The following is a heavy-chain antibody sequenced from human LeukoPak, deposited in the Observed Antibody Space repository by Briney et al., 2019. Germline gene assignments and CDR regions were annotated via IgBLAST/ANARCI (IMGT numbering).Heavy chain of an antibody. V-gene: IGHV3-23*01. CDR3: AGRVTGYSSGYVY. CDR1: GFTFSSYS. J-gene: IGHJ4*02. Sequence: GGSLRPSCAASGFTFSSYSMNWVRQAPGKGLDWVSVISGSAHKIRYADSVKGRFTISRDNSENIVYLQMNNLRAEDTAVYYCAGRVTGYSSGYVYWGQGTLVTVSS. D-gene: IGHD5-18*01. CDR2: ISGSAHKI.